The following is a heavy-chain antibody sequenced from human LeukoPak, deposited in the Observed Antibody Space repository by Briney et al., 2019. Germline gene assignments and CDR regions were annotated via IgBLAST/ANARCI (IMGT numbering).Heavy chain of an antibody. CDR1: GFSFRDYP. Sequence: SGGSLRLSCEAAGFSFRDYPMGWVRRASGKRLEWVSGISAGADVIFYADPLKGRFTISRDNSKNTLYLQMNSLRAEDSAEYYCAKSLLTTATGTGRAFDIWGQGTMVTVSS. CDR3: AKSLLTTATGTGRAFDI. J-gene: IGHJ3*02. V-gene: IGHV3-23*01. D-gene: IGHD1-1*01. CDR2: ISAGADVI.